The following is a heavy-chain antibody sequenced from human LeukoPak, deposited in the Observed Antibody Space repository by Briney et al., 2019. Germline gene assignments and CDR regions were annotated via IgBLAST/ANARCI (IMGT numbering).Heavy chain of an antibody. Sequence: PGGSLRLSCAASGFSFSDYYMSWIRQAPGKGLEWVSYISSSGSTIYYADSVKGRFTISRDNAKNSLYLQMNSLRTEDTAAYYCARPYYGRTYYYGLDVWGQGTTVTVSS. CDR2: ISSSGSTI. CDR3: ARPYYGRTYYYGLDV. CDR1: GFSFSDYY. D-gene: IGHD3-10*02. V-gene: IGHV3-11*01. J-gene: IGHJ6*02.